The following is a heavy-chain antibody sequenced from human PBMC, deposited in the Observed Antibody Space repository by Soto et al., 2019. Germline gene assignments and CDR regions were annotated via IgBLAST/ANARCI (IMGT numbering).Heavy chain of an antibody. CDR2: ISYDGSNK. CDR1: GFTFSSYG. V-gene: IGHV3-30*03. J-gene: IGHJ4*02. Sequence: QVQLVESGGGVVQPGRSLRLSCAASGFTFSSYGMHWVRQAPGKGLEWVAVISYDGSNKYYADSVKCRFTISRDNSKNTLYLQMNSLRAEDTAVYYCASVRYWGQGTLVTVSS. CDR3: ASVRY.